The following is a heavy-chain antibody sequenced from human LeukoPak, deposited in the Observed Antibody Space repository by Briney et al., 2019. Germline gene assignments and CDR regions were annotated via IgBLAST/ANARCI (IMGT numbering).Heavy chain of an antibody. CDR3: ARLGWELLNYYGMDV. CDR1: GYTFTSYG. D-gene: IGHD1-26*01. J-gene: IGHJ6*02. V-gene: IGHV1-18*01. CDR2: ISAYNGNT. Sequence: ASVKVSCKASGYTFTSYGISWVRQAPGQGLEWMGWISAYNGNTNYAQKLQGRVTMTTDTSTSTAHMELRSLRSDDTAVYYCARLGWELLNYYGMDVWGQGTTVTVSS.